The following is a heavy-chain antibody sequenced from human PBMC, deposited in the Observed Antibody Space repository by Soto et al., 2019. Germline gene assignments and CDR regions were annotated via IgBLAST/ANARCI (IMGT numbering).Heavy chain of an antibody. V-gene: IGHV5-51*01. Sequence: GESLKISCKGSGYSFTSYWIGWVRQMPGKGLEWMGIIYPGDSDTRYSPSFQGQVTISADKSISTAYLQWSSLKASDTAMYYCARRALGFKYYGSGRIFDYCGQGTLVTVSS. D-gene: IGHD3-10*01. CDR2: IYPGDSDT. J-gene: IGHJ4*02. CDR3: ARRALGFKYYGSGRIFDY. CDR1: GYSFTSYW.